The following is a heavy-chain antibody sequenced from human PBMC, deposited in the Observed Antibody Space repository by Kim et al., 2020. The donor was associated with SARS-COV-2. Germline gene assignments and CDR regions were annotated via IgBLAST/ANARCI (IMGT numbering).Heavy chain of an antibody. D-gene: IGHD6-6*01. Sequence: GGSLRLSCTASGFIFDNYVMTWVRQAPGKGLEWVSSVSGSGVRTYNADSVKGRLIISRDNSKKTLYLQMDSLRVEDTAVYYCAKGTGGSSRIGSIFYMDV. CDR2: VSGSGVRT. V-gene: IGHV3-23*01. J-gene: IGHJ6*03. CDR3: AKGTGGSSRIGSIFYMDV. CDR1: GFIFDNYV.